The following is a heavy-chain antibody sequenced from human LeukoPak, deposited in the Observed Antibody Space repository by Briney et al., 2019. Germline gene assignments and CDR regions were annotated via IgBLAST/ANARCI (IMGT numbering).Heavy chain of an antibody. V-gene: IGHV3-30-3*01. CDR1: GFTFNSYA. J-gene: IGHJ6*03. D-gene: IGHD6-6*01. CDR2: ISYDGSNK. Sequence: PGGSLRLSCAASGFTFNSYAMHWVRQAPGKGLEWVSVISYDGSNKYYADSVKGRFTISRDNSKTTLYLQMNSLRAEDTAVYYCARDPSIAAPSYYMDVWGKGTTVTVSS. CDR3: ARDPSIAAPSYYMDV.